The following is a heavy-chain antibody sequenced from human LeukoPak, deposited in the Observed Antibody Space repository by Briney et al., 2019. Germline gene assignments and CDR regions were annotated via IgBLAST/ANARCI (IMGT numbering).Heavy chain of an antibody. CDR2: IKQDGSEK. CDR1: GFTFSSYW. CDR3: ARDQHTGYCSSTSCYFDYYYGMDA. V-gene: IGHV3-7*01. D-gene: IGHD2-2*01. Sequence: GGSLRLSCAASGFTFSSYWMSWVRQAPGKGLEWVPNIKQDGSEKYYVDSVKGRFTISRDNAKNSLYLQMNSLRAEDTAVYYCARDQHTGYCSSTSCYFDYYYGMDAWGQGTTVTVSS. J-gene: IGHJ6*01.